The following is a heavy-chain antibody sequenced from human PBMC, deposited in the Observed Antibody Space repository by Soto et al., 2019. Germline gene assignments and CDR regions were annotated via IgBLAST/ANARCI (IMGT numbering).Heavy chain of an antibody. CDR1: GFTFSSYG. J-gene: IGHJ4*02. CDR2: ISYDGSNK. CDR3: AKDGTFGYDSSGYPDY. V-gene: IGHV3-30*18. D-gene: IGHD3-22*01. Sequence: GGSLRLSCAASGFTFSSYGMHWVRQAPGKGLEWVAVISYDGSNKYYADSVKGRFTISRDNSKNTLYLQMNSLRAEDTAVYYCAKDGTFGYDSSGYPDYWGQGTLVTVSS.